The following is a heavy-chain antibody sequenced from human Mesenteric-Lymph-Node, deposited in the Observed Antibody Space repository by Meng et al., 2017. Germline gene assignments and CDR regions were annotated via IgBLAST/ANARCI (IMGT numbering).Heavy chain of an antibody. J-gene: IGHJ3*02. V-gene: IGHV1-2*02. CDR3: ARSGRYCSGGSCLGGAFDI. CDR2: INPNSGGT. Sequence: ASVKVSCKASGYTFTGYYMHWVRQAPGQGLEWMGWINPNSGGTNYAQKFQGRVTMTRDTSISTAYMELSRLRSDDTAVYYCARSGRYCSGGSCLGGAFDIWGQGTRVT. D-gene: IGHD2-15*01. CDR1: GYTFTGYY.